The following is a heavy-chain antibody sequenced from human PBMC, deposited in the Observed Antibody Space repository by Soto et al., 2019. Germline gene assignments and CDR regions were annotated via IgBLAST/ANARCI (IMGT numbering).Heavy chain of an antibody. Sequence: SETLSLTRTVSGGSISSYYWSWIRQPPGKGLEWIGYIYYSGSTNYNPSLKSRVTISVDTSKNQFSLKLSSVTAADTAVYYCARGVVDDSSSWYDLHNWFDPWGQG. V-gene: IGHV4-59*01. D-gene: IGHD6-13*01. J-gene: IGHJ5*02. CDR3: ARGVVDDSSSWYDLHNWFDP. CDR1: GGSISSYY. CDR2: IYYSGST.